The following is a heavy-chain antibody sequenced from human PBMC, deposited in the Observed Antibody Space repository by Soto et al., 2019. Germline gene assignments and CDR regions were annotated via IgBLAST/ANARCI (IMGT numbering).Heavy chain of an antibody. V-gene: IGHV4-4*07. CDR3: ARGHLYSSSWAYWFDP. CDR2: IYTSGST. J-gene: IGHJ5*02. Sequence: ETLSLTCTVSGGSISSYYWSWIRQPAGKGLEWIGRIYTSGSTNYNPSLKSRVTMSVDTSKNQFSLKLSSVTAADTAVYYCARGHLYSSSWAYWFDPWGQGTLVTVSS. D-gene: IGHD6-13*01. CDR1: GGSISSYY.